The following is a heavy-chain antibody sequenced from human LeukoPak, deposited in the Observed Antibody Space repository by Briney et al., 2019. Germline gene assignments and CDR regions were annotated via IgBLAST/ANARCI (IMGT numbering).Heavy chain of an antibody. D-gene: IGHD1-1*01. V-gene: IGHV3-30*18. J-gene: IGHJ4*02. CDR1: GFNFTYYA. CDR2: VSYDGNDG. Sequence: PGGSLRLSCIGAGFNFTYYAIYWVRQAPGKWLEWVAVVSYDGNDGYYADSVKGRFSISRDNSQNTVTLQMNNLRVDDTAIYYCAKLAWNDGSYYFDYWGQGTLVTVSS. CDR3: AKLAWNDGSYYFDY.